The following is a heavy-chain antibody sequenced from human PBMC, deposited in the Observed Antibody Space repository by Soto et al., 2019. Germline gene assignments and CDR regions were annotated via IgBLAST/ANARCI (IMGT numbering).Heavy chain of an antibody. CDR1: GGSISSGDYY. CDR2: IYYSGST. D-gene: IGHD3-16*02. V-gene: IGHV4-30-4*01. Sequence: QVQLQESGPGLVKPSQTLSLTCTVSGGSISSGDYYWSWIRQPPGKGLEWIGYIYYSGSTYYNPSLKSRVTISVDTSKNQFPLKLSSVTAADTGVYYCARAPTVGGVIVFDYWGQGNLVTVSS. J-gene: IGHJ4*02. CDR3: ARAPTVGGVIVFDY.